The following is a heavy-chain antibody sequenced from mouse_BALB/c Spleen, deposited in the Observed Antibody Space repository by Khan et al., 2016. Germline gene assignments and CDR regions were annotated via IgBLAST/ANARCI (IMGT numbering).Heavy chain of an antibody. J-gene: IGHJ2*01. D-gene: IGHD1-1*01. V-gene: IGHV14-3*02. CDR1: GFNIKDTY. Sequence: VQLQQSGAELVRPGASVKLSCTASGFNIKDTYMHWVKQRPEQGLEWIGRIDPANGNTKYDPKFQGKATIIADTSPNKAYLQLSSLTSANTPVYYCTRSTAVDYSGQAPALSVSS. CDR2: IDPANGNT. CDR3: TRSTAVDY.